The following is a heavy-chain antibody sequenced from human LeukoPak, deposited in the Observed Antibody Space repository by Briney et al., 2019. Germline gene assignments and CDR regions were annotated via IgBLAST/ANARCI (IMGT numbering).Heavy chain of an antibody. V-gene: IGHV4-39*07. CDR2: IYYSGST. D-gene: IGHD3-3*01. Sequence: SETLSLTCTVSGGSISSSSYYWGWIRQPPGKGLEWIGIIYYSGSTYYNPSVKSRVTISVDTSKNQFSLKLSSVTAADTAVYYCARDLRFVAWHNWGQGTLVTVSS. CDR3: ARDLRFVAWHN. J-gene: IGHJ4*02. CDR1: GGSISSSSYY.